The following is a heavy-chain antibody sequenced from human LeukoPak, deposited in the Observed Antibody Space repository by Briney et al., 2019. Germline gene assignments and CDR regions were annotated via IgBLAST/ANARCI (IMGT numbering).Heavy chain of an antibody. CDR2: ISYDGSNK. CDR1: GFTFSSYA. Sequence: GGSLRLSCAASGFTFSSYAMHWVRQAPGKGLEWVAVISYDGSNKYYADSVKGRFTISRDNSKNTLYLQMNSLRAEDTAVYYCASGGRGTYYGSGSYVDFWGQGTLVTVSS. CDR3: ASGGRGTYYGSGSYVDF. V-gene: IGHV3-30*04. J-gene: IGHJ4*02. D-gene: IGHD3-10*01.